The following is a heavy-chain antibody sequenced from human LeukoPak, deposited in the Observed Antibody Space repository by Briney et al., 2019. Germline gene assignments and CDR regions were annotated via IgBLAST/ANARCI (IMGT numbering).Heavy chain of an antibody. Sequence: PGGSLRLSCAASGFTFSSYAMSWVRQAPGKGLEWVSAISGSGGSTYYADSVKGRFTISRDNSKNTLYLQMNSLRAEDTAVYYCASRIVGTPDYFDYWGQGTLVTVSS. D-gene: IGHD1-26*01. CDR3: ASRIVGTPDYFDY. CDR1: GFTFSSYA. CDR2: ISGSGGST. V-gene: IGHV3-23*01. J-gene: IGHJ4*02.